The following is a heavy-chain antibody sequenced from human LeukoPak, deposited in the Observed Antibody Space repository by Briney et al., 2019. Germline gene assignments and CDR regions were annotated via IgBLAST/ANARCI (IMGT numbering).Heavy chain of an antibody. CDR3: AKDMGSGSLSHLDY. D-gene: IGHD2/OR15-2a*01. CDR2: ISWDGGST. V-gene: IGHV3-43D*03. J-gene: IGHJ4*02. Sequence: PGGSLRLSCAASGFTFDDYAMHWVRQAPGKGLEWVSLISWDGGSTYYADSVKGRFTISRDNSKNSLYLQMNSLRAEDTALYYCAKDMGSGSLSHLDYWGQGTLVTVSS. CDR1: GFTFDDYA.